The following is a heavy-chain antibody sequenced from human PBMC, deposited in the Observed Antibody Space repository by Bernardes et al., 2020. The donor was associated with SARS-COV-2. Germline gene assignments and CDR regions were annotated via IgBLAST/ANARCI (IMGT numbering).Heavy chain of an antibody. Sequence: GGSLRRSCAASGFTFSNYAMHWVRQAPGRGLEWVALIWYDGSNEKYGDFVKGRFTISRDNSKNTVFLQMNSLRAEDTATYYCARDSWDLMGYLQHWGKGRLVTVSS. CDR1: GFTFSNYA. CDR3: ARDSWDLMGYLQH. CDR2: IWYDGSNE. J-gene: IGHJ1*01. D-gene: IGHD2-8*01. V-gene: IGHV3-33*01.